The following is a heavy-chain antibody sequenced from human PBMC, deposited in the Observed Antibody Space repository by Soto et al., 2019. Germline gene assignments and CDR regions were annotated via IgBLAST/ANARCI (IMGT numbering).Heavy chain of an antibody. CDR2: INHSGST. V-gene: IGHV4-34*01. Sequence: SETLSLTCAVYGGSFSGYYWSWIRQPPGKGLEWIGEINHSGSTNYNPSLKSRVTISVDTSKNQFSLKLSSVTAADTAVYYCARGWDYYDPLDYWGQGTLVTVPQ. D-gene: IGHD3-22*01. CDR3: ARGWDYYDPLDY. CDR1: GGSFSGYY. J-gene: IGHJ4*02.